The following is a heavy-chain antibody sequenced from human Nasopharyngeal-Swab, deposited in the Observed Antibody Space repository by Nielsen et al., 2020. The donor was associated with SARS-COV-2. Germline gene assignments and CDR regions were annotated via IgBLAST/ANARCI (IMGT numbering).Heavy chain of an antibody. CDR2: ISYDGSNK. V-gene: IGHV3-30-3*01. J-gene: IGHJ4*02. CDR1: GFTFSSDA. CDR3: ASTPLDSSGYYYGFDY. Sequence: GGSLRLSCTASGFTFSSDAMHWVRQAPGKGLEWVAVISYDGSNKSYADSVESRFTISRDNSKNTLYLQMNSLRAEDTAVYYCASTPLDSSGYYYGFDYWGQGTLVTVSS. D-gene: IGHD3-22*01.